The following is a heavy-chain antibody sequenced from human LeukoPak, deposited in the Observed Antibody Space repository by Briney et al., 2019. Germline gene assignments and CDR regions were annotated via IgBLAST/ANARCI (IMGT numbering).Heavy chain of an antibody. V-gene: IGHV1-69*01. J-gene: IGHJ6*03. CDR1: GDTFSNYG. CDR2: IIPFFGTQ. D-gene: IGHD3-3*01. Sequence: GASVKVSCKASGDTFSNYGLSWVRQAPGQGLEWMGGIIPFFGTQKYAQKFQGRVTITADEPTSTAYMELSSLRSEDTAVYYCARNTVFGVQYYHYMDVWGKGTTVTVSS. CDR3: ARNTVFGVQYYHYMDV.